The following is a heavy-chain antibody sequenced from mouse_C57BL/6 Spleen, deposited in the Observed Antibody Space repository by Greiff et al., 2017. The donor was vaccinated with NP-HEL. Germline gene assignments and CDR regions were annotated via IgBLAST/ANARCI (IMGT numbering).Heavy chain of an antibody. CDR2: IYPGDGDT. Sequence: VKVVESGPELVKPGASVKISCKASGYAFSSSWMNWVKQRPGKGLEWIGRIYPGDGDTNYNGKFKGKATLTADKSSSTAYMQLSSLTSEDSAVYFCARSYYSNYGYYFDYWGQGTTLTVSS. V-gene: IGHV1-82*01. J-gene: IGHJ2*01. D-gene: IGHD2-5*01. CDR1: GYAFSSSW. CDR3: ARSYYSNYGYYFDY.